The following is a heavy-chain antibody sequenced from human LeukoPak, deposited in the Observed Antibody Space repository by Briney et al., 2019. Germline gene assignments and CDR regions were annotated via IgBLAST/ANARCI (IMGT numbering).Heavy chain of an antibody. V-gene: IGHV1-18*03. D-gene: IGHD1-26*01. CDR3: ARDGRVGFFVY. Sequence: ASVKVSCKASGYTFTTYGISWVRQAPGQGLEYMAWISASSGHTNYAQNLQGRVTLTTDTSTSTAYMELRSLKSDDMAVYYCARDGRVGFFVYWGQGTLVTVSS. CDR2: ISASSGHT. J-gene: IGHJ4*02. CDR1: GYTFTTYG.